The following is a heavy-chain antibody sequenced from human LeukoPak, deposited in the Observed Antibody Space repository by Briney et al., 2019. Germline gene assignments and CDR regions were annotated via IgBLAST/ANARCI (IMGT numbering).Heavy chain of an antibody. CDR1: GYTLTELS. CDR2: FDPEDGET. V-gene: IGHV1-24*01. CDR3: ATSVLDILKPDFDY. D-gene: IGHD3/OR15-3a*01. Sequence: ASVKVSCKVSGYTLTELSVHWVRQAPGKGLEWMGGFDPEDGETIYAQKFQGRVTMTEDTSTDTAYMELSSLRSEDTAVYYCATSVLDILKPDFDYWGQGTLVTVSS. J-gene: IGHJ4*02.